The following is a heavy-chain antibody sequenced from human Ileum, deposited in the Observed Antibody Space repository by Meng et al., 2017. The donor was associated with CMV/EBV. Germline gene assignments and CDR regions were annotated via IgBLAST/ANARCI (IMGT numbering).Heavy chain of an antibody. Sequence: QGELQESGPGRVKPSETLSLTCTVSGDSTSGFFWSWIRQPAGKGLEWIGRIYSSGSTFYNPSLESRVTMSIDTSKNQFSLRLASVTAADTAVYFCAKEQSIGIAVTGIFDFWGQGALVTVSS. V-gene: IGHV4-4*07. CDR2: IYSSGST. CDR3: AKEQSIGIAVTGIFDF. D-gene: IGHD6-19*01. J-gene: IGHJ4*02. CDR1: GDSTSGFF.